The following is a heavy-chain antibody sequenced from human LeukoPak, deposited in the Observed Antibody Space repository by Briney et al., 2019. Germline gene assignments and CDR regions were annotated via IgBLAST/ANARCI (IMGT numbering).Heavy chain of an antibody. J-gene: IGHJ4*02. CDR2: INAGSGYT. Sequence: ASVKVSCKTSGYTFTNHAINWVRQAPGQRLEWMGWINAGSGYTKYSPRFQGRVTITRDTSATTAYMELSSLRSEDTAVYYCARDLYVYTSGWYDGSALPDWGQGTLVTVSS. D-gene: IGHD6-19*01. V-gene: IGHV1-3*01. CDR3: ARDLYVYTSGWYDGSALPD. CDR1: GYTFTNHA.